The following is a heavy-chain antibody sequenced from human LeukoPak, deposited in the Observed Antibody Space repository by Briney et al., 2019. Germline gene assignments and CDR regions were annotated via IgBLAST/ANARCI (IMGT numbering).Heavy chain of an antibody. Sequence: PGGSLRLSCAASGFTFSSYAMSWVRQAPGKGLEWVSAISGSGGSTYYADSVKGRFTISRDNSKNTLYLQMNSLRGEDAAVNYWAKGSIGWFGEVSRLFGYLGQGTL. CDR1: GFTFSSYA. CDR2: ISGSGGST. CDR3: AKGSIGWFGEVSRLFGY. V-gene: IGHV3-23*01. J-gene: IGHJ4*02. D-gene: IGHD3-10*01.